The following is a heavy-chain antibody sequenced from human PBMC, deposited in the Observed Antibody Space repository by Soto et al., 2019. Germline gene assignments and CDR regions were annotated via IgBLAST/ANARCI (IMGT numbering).Heavy chain of an antibody. Sequence: EVHLLESGGGLVQPGGSLRVSCAGSGFTFGSYAMSWVRQGPGKGLDWVSAISGSGGSTYYADSVKGRFTISRDNYKKTLSLQMNSLRAEDTAVYYCAKVRDYEFWATGSGDYYYMAVWGTGTTVTVSS. CDR2: ISGSGGST. CDR1: GFTFGSYA. D-gene: IGHD3-3*01. J-gene: IGHJ6*03. V-gene: IGHV3-23*01. CDR3: AKVRDYEFWATGSGDYYYMAV.